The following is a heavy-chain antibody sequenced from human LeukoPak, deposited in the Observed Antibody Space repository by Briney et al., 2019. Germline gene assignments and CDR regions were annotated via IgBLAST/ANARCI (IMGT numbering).Heavy chain of an antibody. D-gene: IGHD3-3*01. V-gene: IGHV3-23*01. Sequence: GGSLRLSCAASGFTFSSYAMTWVRQAPGKGLEWVSAISGSGGGTYYADSVKGRFTISKDNSKNTLYLQMNSLRAEDTAVYYCARVRFFVDYWGQGTLVTVSS. CDR1: GFTFSSYA. J-gene: IGHJ4*02. CDR3: ARVRFFVDY. CDR2: ISGSGGGT.